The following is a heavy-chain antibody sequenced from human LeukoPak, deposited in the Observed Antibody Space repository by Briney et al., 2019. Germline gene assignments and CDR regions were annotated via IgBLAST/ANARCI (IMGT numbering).Heavy chain of an antibody. CDR1: GYTFTSYY. D-gene: IGHD3-22*01. CDR3: ARGGIVVVIRHGYDY. V-gene: IGHV1-46*01. J-gene: IGHJ4*02. Sequence: ASVKVSCKASGYTFTSYYMHWVRQAPGQGLEWMGIINPSGGSKSYAQKFQGRVTITRDTDTSTVYMELSSLRSEDTAVYYCARGGIVVVIRHGYDYWGQGTLVTVSS. CDR2: INPSGGSK.